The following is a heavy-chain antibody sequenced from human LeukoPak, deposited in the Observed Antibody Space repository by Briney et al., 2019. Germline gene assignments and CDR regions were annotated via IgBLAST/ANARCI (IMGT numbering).Heavy chain of an antibody. D-gene: IGHD2-2*01. CDR1: GGSISSGDYY. V-gene: IGHV4-30-4*08. Sequence: NTSETLSLTCTVSGGSISSGDYYWSWIRRPPGKGLEWTGYIYYSGSTYYNPSLKSRVTTSVDTSKNQFSLKLSSVTAADTAVYYCARYAFVVVPAAHWSFDYWGQGTLVTVSS. CDR2: IYYSGST. J-gene: IGHJ4*02. CDR3: ARYAFVVVPAAHWSFDY.